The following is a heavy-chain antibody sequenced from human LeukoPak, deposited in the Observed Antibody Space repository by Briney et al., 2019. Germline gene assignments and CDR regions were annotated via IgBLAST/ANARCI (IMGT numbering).Heavy chain of an antibody. Sequence: RASETLSLTCTVSGGSISSYYWSWIRQPAGKGLEWIGRIYTSGSTNYNPSLKSRVTMSVDTSKNQFSLRLSSVTAADTAVYYCAREESIAARPRWFDPWGQGILVTVSS. J-gene: IGHJ5*02. CDR1: GGSISSYY. D-gene: IGHD6-6*01. V-gene: IGHV4-4*07. CDR3: AREESIAARPRWFDP. CDR2: IYTSGST.